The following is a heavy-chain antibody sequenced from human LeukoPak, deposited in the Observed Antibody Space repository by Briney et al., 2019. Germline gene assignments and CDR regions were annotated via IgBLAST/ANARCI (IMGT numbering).Heavy chain of an antibody. CDR3: ARDPYSGNYGDYYYYYMDV. V-gene: IGHV3-21*01. CDR2: ITTSSTYI. Sequence: PGGSLRLSCAASGFTLSTYNMNWVRQAPGKGLEWVSSITTSSTYIYYADSVKGRFTISRDNAKNSLYLQMNSLRAEDTAIYYCARDPYSGNYGDYYYYYMDVWGKGTTVTISS. CDR1: GFTLSTYN. D-gene: IGHD1-26*01. J-gene: IGHJ6*03.